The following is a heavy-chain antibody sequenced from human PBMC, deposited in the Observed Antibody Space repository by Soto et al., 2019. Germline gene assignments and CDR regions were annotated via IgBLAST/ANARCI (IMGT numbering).Heavy chain of an antibody. Sequence: PGGSLRLSCSASGFTFSNYAMSWVRQSPGKGLEWVSGVSSTGTSPYYAGSVQGRFTISRDNSKNMFYLQMKSLRAEDTAIYYCARRPDAFDIWGRGTMVTVS. V-gene: IGHV3-23*01. CDR1: GFTFSNYA. CDR2: VSSTGTSP. CDR3: ARRPDAFDI. J-gene: IGHJ3*02.